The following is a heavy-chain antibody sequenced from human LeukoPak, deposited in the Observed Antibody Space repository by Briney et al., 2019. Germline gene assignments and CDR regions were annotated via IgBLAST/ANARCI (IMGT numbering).Heavy chain of an antibody. Sequence: SETLSLTCAVYGGSFSGYYWSWIRQPPGKGLEWIGEINHSGSTNYNPSLKSRVTISVDTSKNQFSLKLSSVTAADTAVYYCARKGPIHFLRKAGFQYWGQGTLVTVSS. D-gene: IGHD1-14*01. J-gene: IGHJ1*01. CDR1: GGSFSGYY. CDR2: INHSGST. V-gene: IGHV4-34*01. CDR3: ARKGPIHFLRKAGFQY.